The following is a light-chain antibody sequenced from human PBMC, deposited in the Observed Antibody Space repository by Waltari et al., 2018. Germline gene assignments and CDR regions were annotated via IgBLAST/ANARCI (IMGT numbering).Light chain of an antibody. CDR2: GAS. V-gene: IGKV1-12*01. CDR3: QQAHSFPLT. J-gene: IGKJ4*01. Sequence: DLQLTQSPSSVSASLGDRVTITCRASHDIYNYLVWYQQKPGKAPKLLIYGASTLQTGVPSRFSGSGSGTEFTLTISSLQPEDFATYSCQQAHSFPLTFGGGTKVE. CDR1: HDIYNY.